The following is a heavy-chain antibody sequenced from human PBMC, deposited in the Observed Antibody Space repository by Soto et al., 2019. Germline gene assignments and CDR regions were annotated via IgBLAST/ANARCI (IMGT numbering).Heavy chain of an antibody. CDR1: GGTFSSYT. J-gene: IGHJ3*02. D-gene: IGHD2-15*01. CDR2: IIPIFGTA. V-gene: IGHV1-69*13. Sequence: SVKVSCKASGGTFSSYTIIWVEQVPGQGREWMGGIIPIFGTANYAQKFQGRVTITADESTSTAYMELSSLRSEDTAVYYCASTKAEDDAFDIWGQGTMVTVSS. CDR3: ASTKAEDDAFDI.